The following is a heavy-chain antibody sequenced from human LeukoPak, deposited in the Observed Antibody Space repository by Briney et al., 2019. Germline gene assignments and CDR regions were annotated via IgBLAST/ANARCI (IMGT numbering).Heavy chain of an antibody. Sequence: ETLSLTCTVSGGSISSSSYYWGWIRQPPGKGLEWVSSISGSSGNIYYADSVKGRFTISRDNAKNSLSLQMNSLRAEDTAVYYCARDPSVVPEAVNWFDPWGQGILVTVSS. J-gene: IGHJ5*02. CDR1: GGSISSSS. D-gene: IGHD2-2*01. CDR3: ARDPSVVPEAVNWFDP. V-gene: IGHV3-21*01. CDR2: ISGSSGNI.